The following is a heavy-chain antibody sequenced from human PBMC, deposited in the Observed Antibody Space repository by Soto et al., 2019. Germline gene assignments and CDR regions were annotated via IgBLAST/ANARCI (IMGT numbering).Heavy chain of an antibody. J-gene: IGHJ6*02. V-gene: IGHV5-51*01. CDR1: GYSFTNYY. CDR3: AISSPLGSGYSYYGMDV. D-gene: IGHD3-16*01. CDR2: INPGDSDT. Sequence: GESLKISCKGSGYSFTNYYSAWVRQLHGKGLEWMGIINPGDSDTRYNPSFQGQVTMSADKSISTAYLQWSSLQASDTATYYCAISSPLGSGYSYYGMDVWGQGTTVTVSS.